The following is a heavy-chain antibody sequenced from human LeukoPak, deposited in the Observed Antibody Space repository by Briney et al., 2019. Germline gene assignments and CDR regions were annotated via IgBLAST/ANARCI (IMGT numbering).Heavy chain of an antibody. V-gene: IGHV3-23*01. J-gene: IGHJ4*02. Sequence: HPGGSLRLSCAASGFTLSSYAMSWVRQAPGKGLEWVSAISGSGGSTYYADSVKGQFTISRDNSKNTLYLQMNSPRAEDTAVYYCAKEDQDIVIVPAADWGQGTLVTVSS. CDR3: AKEDQDIVIVPAAD. CDR2: ISGSGGST. D-gene: IGHD2-2*01. CDR1: GFTLSSYA.